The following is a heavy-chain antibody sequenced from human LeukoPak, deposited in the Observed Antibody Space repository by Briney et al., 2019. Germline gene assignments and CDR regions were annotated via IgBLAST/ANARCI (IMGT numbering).Heavy chain of an antibody. CDR1: GFTFSDYY. Sequence: GGSLRLSCAASGFTFSDYYMSWIRQAPVKGLEWVSYISSIGSTIYYADSVKGRFTISRDNAKNSLYLQMNSLRAEDTAVYYCARAWSTMVRGVSYYYYGMDVWGQGTTVTVSS. J-gene: IGHJ6*02. V-gene: IGHV3-11*01. CDR3: ARAWSTMVRGVSYYYYGMDV. CDR2: ISSIGSTI. D-gene: IGHD3-10*01.